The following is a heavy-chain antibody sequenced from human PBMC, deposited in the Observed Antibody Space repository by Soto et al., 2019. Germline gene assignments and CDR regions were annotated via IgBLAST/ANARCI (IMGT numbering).Heavy chain of an antibody. D-gene: IGHD6-6*01. CDR2: IYYSGGT. V-gene: IGHV4-59*01. CDR1: GGSISSYY. CDR3: ARDGSIAVRGRDWFDP. Sequence: KTSETLSLTCTVSGGSISSYYWSWIRQPPGKGLEWIGYIYYSGGTNYNPSLKSRVTISVDTSKNQFSLKLSSVTAADTAVYYCARDGSIAVRGRDWFDPWGQGTLVTVSS. J-gene: IGHJ5*02.